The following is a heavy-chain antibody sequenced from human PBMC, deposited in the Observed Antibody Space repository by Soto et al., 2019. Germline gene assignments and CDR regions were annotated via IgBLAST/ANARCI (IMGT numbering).Heavy chain of an antibody. Sequence: PSETLSLTCNVSNGYINTGGFYWSWIRQHPGKGLEWIGYTYHSGSTHYNPSLNSRVTISADTSQNLFSLKLASVTAADTAVYYCVRSEATALDYWGQGSLVTVSS. CDR1: NGYINTGGFY. CDR2: TYHSGST. J-gene: IGHJ4*02. CDR3: VRSEATALDY. V-gene: IGHV4-31*03.